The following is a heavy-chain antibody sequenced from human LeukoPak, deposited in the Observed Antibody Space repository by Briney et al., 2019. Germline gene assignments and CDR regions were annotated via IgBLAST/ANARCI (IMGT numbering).Heavy chain of an antibody. D-gene: IGHD1-14*01. CDR1: GGSISSYY. CDR3: ARGIAPLDY. J-gene: IGHJ4*02. V-gene: IGHV4-59*01. CDR2: IYYSGST. Sequence: SETLSLTCTVSGGSISSYYWSWIRQPPGKGLEWIGYIYYSGSTNYNPSLKSRVTISVDTSKNQFSLKLSSVTAADTAVYYCARGIAPLDYWGKGTLVTVSS.